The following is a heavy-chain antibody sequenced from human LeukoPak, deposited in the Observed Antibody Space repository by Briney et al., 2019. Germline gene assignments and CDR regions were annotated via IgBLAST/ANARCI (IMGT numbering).Heavy chain of an antibody. CDR2: IESASDGGTA. J-gene: IGHJ4*02. D-gene: IGHD3-3*01. V-gene: IGHV3-15*04. CDR3: AAVPGITAYGEVVDY. CDR1: GFTVSKAR. Sequence: GGSLTLSCVVSGFTVSKARMNWVRLAPGKGLEWIGRIESASDGGTADYAAPVKGRFTISRDDSTNTVHLHMSGLKTEDTALYYCAAVPGITAYGEVVDYWGQGTLVTISS.